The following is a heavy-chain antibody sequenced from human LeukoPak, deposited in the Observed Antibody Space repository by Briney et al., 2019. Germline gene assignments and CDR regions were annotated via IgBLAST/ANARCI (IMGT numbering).Heavy chain of an antibody. CDR1: RYTLSEVS. J-gene: IGHJ3*02. CDR3: ATGIPNDILSREPFDS. D-gene: IGHD3-9*01. V-gene: IGHV1-24*01. Sequence: ASVKVSCKASRYTLSEVSVHWVRQAPGTGLEWMGGFDPEDGNTIYAQKFQGRVTMIEDRLADTAYMELTSLRSEDTAVYYCATGIPNDILSREPFDSWGQGTMVTVSS. CDR2: FDPEDGNT.